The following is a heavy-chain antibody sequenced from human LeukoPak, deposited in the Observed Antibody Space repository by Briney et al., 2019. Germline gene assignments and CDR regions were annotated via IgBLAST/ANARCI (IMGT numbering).Heavy chain of an antibody. CDR3: ARGYSSSWLDY. CDR1: GYTFTAFY. Sequence: ASVKVSCKASGYTFTAFYMHWVRQAPGQGLEWMGRINPNSGGTKYAQKFQGRVTMTTDTSINAAYLELSRLRSDDTAVYYCARGYSSSWLDYWGQGTLVTVSS. J-gene: IGHJ4*02. D-gene: IGHD6-13*01. V-gene: IGHV1-2*06. CDR2: INPNSGGT.